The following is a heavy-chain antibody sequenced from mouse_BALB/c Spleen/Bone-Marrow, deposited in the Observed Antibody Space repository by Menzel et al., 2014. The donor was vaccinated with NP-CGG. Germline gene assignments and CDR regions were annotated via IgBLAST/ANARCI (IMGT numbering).Heavy chain of an antibody. CDR2: IDPANGNT. CDR1: GFNIKDTY. Sequence: EVQLVESGAELVKPGASVKLSCTASGFNIKDTYMHWVKRRPEQGLEWIGRIDPANGNTKYDPKFQGKATITADTSSNTAYLQLSSLTSEDTAVYYCASYVYGYYFDYWGQGTTLTVSS. V-gene: IGHV14-3*02. D-gene: IGHD2-2*01. CDR3: ASYVYGYYFDY. J-gene: IGHJ2*01.